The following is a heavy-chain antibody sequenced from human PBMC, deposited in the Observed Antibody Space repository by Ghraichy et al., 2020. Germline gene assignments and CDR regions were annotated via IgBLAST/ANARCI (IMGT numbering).Heavy chain of an antibody. J-gene: IGHJ4*02. CDR1: DGSFSGYY. V-gene: IGHV4-34*01. CDR2: INHSGST. Sequence: SETLSLTCAVYDGSFSGYYWSWIRQSPGKGLEWIGEINHSGSTNYNPSLRSRVTISVDMSKNQFSLKLTSVTAADTAVYYCARGKRWLQSSPGRGFAYWGQGTLVTVSS. CDR3: ARGKRWLQSSPGRGFAY. D-gene: IGHD5-24*01.